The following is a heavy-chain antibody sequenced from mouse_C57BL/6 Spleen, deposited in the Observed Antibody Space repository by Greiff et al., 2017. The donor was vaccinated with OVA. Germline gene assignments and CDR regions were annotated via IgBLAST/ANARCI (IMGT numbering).Heavy chain of an antibody. CDR1: GYTFTDYY. J-gene: IGHJ4*01. CDR3: ARGKYYYAMDY. CDR2: INPNNGGT. Sequence: EVQLQQPGPELVKPGASVKISCKASGYTFTDYYMNWVKQSHGKSLEWIGDINPNNGGTSYNQKFKGKATLTVDKSSSTAYMELRSLTSEDSAVYYCARGKYYYAMDYWGQGTSVTVSS. V-gene: IGHV1-26*01.